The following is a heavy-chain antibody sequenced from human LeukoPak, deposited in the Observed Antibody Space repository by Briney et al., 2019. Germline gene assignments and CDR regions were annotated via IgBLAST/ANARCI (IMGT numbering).Heavy chain of an antibody. D-gene: IGHD1-14*01. CDR1: GYSISSGYY. J-gene: IGHJ5*02. Sequence: SETLSLTCTVSGYSISSGYYWGWIRQPPGKGLEWVGSIYHSGSTYYNPSLKSRVTISVDTSKNQFSLKLSSVTAADTAVYYCAGLIRPGWFDPWGQGTLVTVSS. CDR3: AGLIRPGWFDP. CDR2: IYHSGST. V-gene: IGHV4-38-2*02.